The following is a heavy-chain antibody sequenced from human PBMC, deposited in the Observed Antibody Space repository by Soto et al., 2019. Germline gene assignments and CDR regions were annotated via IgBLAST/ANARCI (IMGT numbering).Heavy chain of an antibody. CDR1: GGSFSGYY. CDR3: ARGLPQVDSRLSTVTTFDY. J-gene: IGHJ4*02. D-gene: IGHD4-17*01. CDR2: INHSGST. Sequence: PSETLSLTCAVYGGSFSGYYWSWIRQPPGKGLEWIGEINHSGSTNYNPSLKSRVTISVDTSKNQFSLKLSSVTAADTAVYYCARGLPQVDSRLSTVTTFDYWGQGTLVTVSS. V-gene: IGHV4-34*01.